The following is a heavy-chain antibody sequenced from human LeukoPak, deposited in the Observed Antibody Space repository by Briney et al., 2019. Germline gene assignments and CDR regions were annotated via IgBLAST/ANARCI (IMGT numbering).Heavy chain of an antibody. CDR1: GFTFTTDS. CDR3: ARGHTAVTRHFDF. CDR2: ISSGSSAI. J-gene: IGHJ4*02. V-gene: IGHV3-21*01. D-gene: IGHD4-17*01. Sequence: PGGSLRLSCEASGFTFTTDSMTWVRQAPGKGLEWVSLISSGSSAIFSADALKGRFTISRDDAKNLLYLDMNSLRAEDTAVYYCARGHTAVTRHFDFWGQGTLVTVSS.